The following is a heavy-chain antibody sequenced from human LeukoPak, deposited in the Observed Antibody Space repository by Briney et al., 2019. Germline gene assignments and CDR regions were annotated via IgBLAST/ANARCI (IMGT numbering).Heavy chain of an antibody. V-gene: IGHV3-23*01. Sequence: GGSLRLSCAASGFTFSSYAMSWVRQAPGKGLEWVSAISGSGGSTYYADSVKGRFTISRDNSKNTLYLQMNSLRAEDTAVYYCARVGTGSSGWYRFDYWGQGTLVTVSS. D-gene: IGHD6-19*01. CDR2: ISGSGGST. J-gene: IGHJ4*02. CDR3: ARVGTGSSGWYRFDY. CDR1: GFTFSSYA.